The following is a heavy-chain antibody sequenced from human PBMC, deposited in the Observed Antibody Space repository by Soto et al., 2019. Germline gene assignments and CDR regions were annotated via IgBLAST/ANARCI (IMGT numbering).Heavy chain of an antibody. Sequence: GGSLRLSCAASGFTFSSYGMHWVRQAPGKGLEWVAVIWYDGSNEYYADSVKGRFTISRDNSKNTLYLQMNSLRAEDTAVYYCARDRDTAMVNWYFDLWGRGTLVTVSS. J-gene: IGHJ2*01. D-gene: IGHD5-18*01. V-gene: IGHV3-33*01. CDR1: GFTFSSYG. CDR2: IWYDGSNE. CDR3: ARDRDTAMVNWYFDL.